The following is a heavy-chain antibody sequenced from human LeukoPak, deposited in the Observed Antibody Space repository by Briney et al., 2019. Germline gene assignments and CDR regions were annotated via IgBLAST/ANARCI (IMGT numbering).Heavy chain of an antibody. D-gene: IGHD3-3*01. CDR2: INPNSGVT. CDR1: GYIFIGYY. Sequence: GASVKVSCKASGYIFIGYYMHWVRQAPGQGLEWMGWINPNSGVTDYVQKFQGRVTMTRDTSISTAYMELSRLKSDDTAVYYCARDRITIHLSNTYDYWGQGTLVTVSS. CDR3: ARDRITIHLSNTYDY. V-gene: IGHV1-2*02. J-gene: IGHJ4*02.